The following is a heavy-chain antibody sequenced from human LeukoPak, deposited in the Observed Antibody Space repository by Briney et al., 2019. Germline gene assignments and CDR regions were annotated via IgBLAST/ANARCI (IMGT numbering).Heavy chain of an antibody. CDR2: IYYSGST. D-gene: IGHD5-12*01. Sequence: PSETLSLTCTVSGGSISSXXWSXIXQPPGXXLEWIGYIYYSGSTNYNPSLKSRVTISVDTSKNQFSLKLSSATATDTAMYYCARGDDYKSTLFDYWGQGTLVTVSS. CDR1: GGSISSXX. V-gene: IGHV4-59*01. J-gene: IGHJ4*02. CDR3: ARGDDYKSTLFDY.